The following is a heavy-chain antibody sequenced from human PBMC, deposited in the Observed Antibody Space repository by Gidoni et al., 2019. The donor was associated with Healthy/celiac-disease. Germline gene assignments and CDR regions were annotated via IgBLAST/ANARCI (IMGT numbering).Heavy chain of an antibody. CDR3: ARKGERWDVLEKFYFGVDV. D-gene: IGHD3-10*01. CDR1: GRTFSTYG. J-gene: IGHJ6*02. V-gene: IGHV1-69*01. CDR2: IVPVFGTG. Sequence: QVQLVQSGAEGKKPGSSVKVSCKASGRTFSTYGISWVRQAPGPGLEWVGGIVPVFGTGDYAQKFQGRVTITADESTSTAYMELSNLRSEDTAVYYCARKGERWDVLEKFYFGVDVWGQGTTVTVSS.